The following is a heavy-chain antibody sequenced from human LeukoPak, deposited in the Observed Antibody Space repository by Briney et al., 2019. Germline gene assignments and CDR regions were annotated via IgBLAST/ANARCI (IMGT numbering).Heavy chain of an antibody. Sequence: SETLSLTCTVSGGSISSYYWSWIRQPPGKGLEWIGYIYYSGSTNYNPSLKSRVTISVDTSKNQFSLKLSSVTAPDTAVYYCARGGFGGRSSRFDPWGQGTLVTVSS. CDR2: IYYSGST. J-gene: IGHJ5*02. D-gene: IGHD2-15*01. V-gene: IGHV4-59*08. CDR1: GGSISSYY. CDR3: ARGGFGGRSSRFDP.